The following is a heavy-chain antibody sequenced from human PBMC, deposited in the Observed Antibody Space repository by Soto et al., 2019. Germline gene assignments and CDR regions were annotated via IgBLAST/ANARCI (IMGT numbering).Heavy chain of an antibody. CDR1: GYSFAGYW. Sequence: DSLKISCKGSGYSFAGYWITWVRQMPGKGLEWMGRIDPSDSQTYYSPSFRGHVTISAAKSITTVFLQWSSLRASDTAMYYCTRQIYDSDSDPNFRYYFDAWAPGPLVTV. D-gene: IGHD3-16*01. J-gene: IGHJ4*02. CDR2: IDPSDSQT. V-gene: IGHV5-10-1*01. CDR3: TRQIYDSDSDPNFRYYFDA.